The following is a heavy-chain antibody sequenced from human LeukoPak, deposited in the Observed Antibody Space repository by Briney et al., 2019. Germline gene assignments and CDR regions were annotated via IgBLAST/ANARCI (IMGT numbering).Heavy chain of an antibody. V-gene: IGHV3-23*01. Sequence: GGSLRLSCAACRFTFRSFAMNWVRQAPGKGLEGVSAISGGGDFTKYADSVKGRFTISRDNSKSTLYLQMNSLRAEDTAVYYCAKSVFDSSGDPYMDVWGKGPRSPSP. CDR3: AKSVFDSSGDPYMDV. CDR2: ISGGGDFT. D-gene: IGHD3-22*01. CDR1: RFTFRSFA. J-gene: IGHJ6*03.